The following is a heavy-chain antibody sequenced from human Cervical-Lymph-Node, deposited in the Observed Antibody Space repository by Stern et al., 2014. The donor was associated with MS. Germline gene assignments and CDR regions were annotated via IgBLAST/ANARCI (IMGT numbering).Heavy chain of an antibody. D-gene: IGHD2-8*02. Sequence: VQLQESGPGLVKPSETLSLTCRVSGDSISNSYWTWIRQPAGKGLQWIGRLYTSWTIKSNPSLKRRVTMSIDTSKNQLSLKVSSVTAADTAVYYCARTGTGSYYYAMDVWGQGTSVTVSS. V-gene: IGHV4-4*07. CDR1: GDSISNSY. CDR2: LYTSWTI. CDR3: ARTGTGSYYYAMDV. J-gene: IGHJ6*02.